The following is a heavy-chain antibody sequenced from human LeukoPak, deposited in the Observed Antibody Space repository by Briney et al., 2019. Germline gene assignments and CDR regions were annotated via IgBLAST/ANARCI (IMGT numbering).Heavy chain of an antibody. J-gene: IGHJ5*02. Sequence: GASVKVSCKASGYTFTGYYMHWARQAPGQGLEWMGWMNPNSGGTNYAQKFQGRVTMTRDTSISTAYMELSRLRSDDTAVYYCARDPGANWFDPWGQGTLVTVSS. CDR3: ARDPGANWFDP. V-gene: IGHV1-2*02. CDR2: MNPNSGGT. CDR1: GYTFTGYY. D-gene: IGHD3-10*01.